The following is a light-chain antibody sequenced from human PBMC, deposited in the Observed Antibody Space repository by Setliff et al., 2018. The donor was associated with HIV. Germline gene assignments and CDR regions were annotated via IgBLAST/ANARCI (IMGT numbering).Light chain of an antibody. CDR3: QSYDSSLSGYV. V-gene: IGLV1-40*01. CDR2: SFT. Sequence: GFDVHWYQQFPGTAPKLLIYSFTNRPSGVPDRFSVSKSGTSASLAIAGLQAEDEADYDCQSYDSSLSGYVFGTGTKGTVL. J-gene: IGLJ1*01. CDR1: GFD.